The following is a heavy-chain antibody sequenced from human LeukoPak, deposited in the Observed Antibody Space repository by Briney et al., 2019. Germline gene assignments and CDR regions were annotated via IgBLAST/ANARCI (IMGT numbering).Heavy chain of an antibody. CDR1: GFTFSSYA. V-gene: IGHV3-23*01. CDR3: AREPGDVGLNYYYGMDV. J-gene: IGHJ6*02. Sequence: PGGSLRLSCAASGFTFSSYAMSWVRQAPGQGLEWVSAISGSGGSTYYADSVKGRFTISTDNSKNTLYLQMNSLRAEDTAVYYCAREPGDVGLNYYYGMDVWGQGTTVTVSS. CDR2: ISGSGGST.